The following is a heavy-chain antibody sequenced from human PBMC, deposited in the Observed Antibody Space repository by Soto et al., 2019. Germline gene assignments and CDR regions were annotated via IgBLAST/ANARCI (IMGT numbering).Heavy chain of an antibody. CDR3: APMGV. CDR1: GFTFSSYA. Sequence: GGSLRLSCAASGFTFSSYAMSWVRQAPGEGLEWVSAISGVDNSTYYADSVKGRFTISRDNSKNTLYLQMSSLRADDTAVYYCAPMGVWGQGTTVTVSS. J-gene: IGHJ6*02. CDR2: ISGVDNST. V-gene: IGHV3-23*01.